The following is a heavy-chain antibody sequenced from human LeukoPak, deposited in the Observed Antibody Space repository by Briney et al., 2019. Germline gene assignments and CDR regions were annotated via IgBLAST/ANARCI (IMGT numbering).Heavy chain of an antibody. J-gene: IGHJ3*02. CDR2: IIPIFGTA. CDR1: GYTFTSYY. Sequence: ASVKVSCKASGYTFTSYYMHWVRQAPGQGLEWMGGIIPIFGTANYAQKFQGRVTMTRDMSTSTVYMELSSLRSEDTAVYYCARAGDLDAFDIWGQGTMVTVSS. D-gene: IGHD2-21*02. CDR3: ARAGDLDAFDI. V-gene: IGHV1-46*01.